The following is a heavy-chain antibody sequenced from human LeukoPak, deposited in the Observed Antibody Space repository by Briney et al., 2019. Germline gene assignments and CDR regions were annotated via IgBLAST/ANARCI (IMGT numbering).Heavy chain of an antibody. J-gene: IGHJ6*03. CDR2: IIPIFGTA. D-gene: IGHD6-6*01. V-gene: IGHV1-69*13. CDR1: GGTFSRYA. Sequence: GASVKVSCKASGGTFSRYAISWVRQAPGQGLEWMGGIIPIFGTANYAQKFQGRVTITADESTSTAYMELSSLRSEDTAVYYCARFEYSSSSWGYYYSMDVWGKGTTVTVSS. CDR3: ARFEYSSSSWGYYYSMDV.